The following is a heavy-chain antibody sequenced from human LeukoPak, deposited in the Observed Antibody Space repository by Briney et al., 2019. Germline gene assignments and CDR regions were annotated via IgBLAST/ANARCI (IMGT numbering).Heavy chain of an antibody. CDR1: GFIFSNHW. J-gene: IGHJ4*02. Sequence: GGSLRLSCVASGFIFSNHWMTWVRQAPGKGLEWLSHIDSGNNIWSADSVMGRFTIIRDNARSSLYLQMNSLRVEDTAVYYCVRDHNWAFDHWGQGTLVTVSS. CDR2: IDSGNNI. V-gene: IGHV3-69-1*01. D-gene: IGHD1-20*01. CDR3: VRDHNWAFDH.